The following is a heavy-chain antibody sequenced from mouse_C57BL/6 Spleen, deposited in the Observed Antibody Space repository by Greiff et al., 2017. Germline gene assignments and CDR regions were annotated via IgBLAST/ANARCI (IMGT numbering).Heavy chain of an antibody. CDR3: ASGSSYYYAMDY. V-gene: IGHV1-76*01. Sequence: QVQLKQSGAELVRPGASVKLSCKASGYTFTDYYINWVKQRPGQGLEWIARIYPGSGNTNYNEKFKGKATLTAEKSSSTAYMQLSILTSAASAVYICASGSSYYYAMDYWGQGTSVTVSS. J-gene: IGHJ4*01. D-gene: IGHD1-1*01. CDR2: IYPGSGNT. CDR1: GYTFTDYY.